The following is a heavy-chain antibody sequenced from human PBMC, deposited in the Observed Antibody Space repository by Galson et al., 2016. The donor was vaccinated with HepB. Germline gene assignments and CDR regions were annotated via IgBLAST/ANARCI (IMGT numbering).Heavy chain of an antibody. CDR3: AREGGYCRSTSCYSWFDP. J-gene: IGHJ5*02. D-gene: IGHD2-2*02. CDR2: ISDDGSTK. Sequence: SLRLSCAASGFTFSNYAMYWVRQAPGKGLEWVALISDDGSTKYYGDSVKSRFTISRDSSKSTLYLQMNSLRTENTAVYYCAREGGYCRSTSCYSWFDPWGQGNQVTVSS. V-gene: IGHV3-30-3*01. CDR1: GFTFSNYA.